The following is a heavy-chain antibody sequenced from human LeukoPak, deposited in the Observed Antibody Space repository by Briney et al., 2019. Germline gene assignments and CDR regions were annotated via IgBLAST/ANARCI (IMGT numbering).Heavy chain of an antibody. CDR3: ARRSGSYRAGAEYFQH. CDR1: GYSISSGYY. V-gene: IGHV4-38-2*01. CDR2: IYHSGST. D-gene: IGHD1-26*01. Sequence: SETLSLTCAVSGYSISSGYYWGGIRQSPGKGLGGIGRIYHSGSTYYNPSLKSRVTISVDSSKNHFSLRLSSVTAADTAVYYCARRSGSYRAGAEYFQHWGRGTLVTVSS. J-gene: IGHJ1*01.